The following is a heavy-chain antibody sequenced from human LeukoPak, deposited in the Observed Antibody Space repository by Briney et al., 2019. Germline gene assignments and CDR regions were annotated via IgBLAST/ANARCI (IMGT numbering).Heavy chain of an antibody. Sequence: PSETLSLTCTVSDGSMSRSNYFWGWIRQPPGKGLEWIGRAHHSGSTYYNPSLNSRVSISLDTSKSHFSLTLYSVTAADTAVYYCVRLRAYYSDSWGQGSLVTASS. CDR1: DGSMSRSNYF. V-gene: IGHV4-39*02. CDR3: VRLRAYYSDS. CDR2: AHHSGST. J-gene: IGHJ4*02.